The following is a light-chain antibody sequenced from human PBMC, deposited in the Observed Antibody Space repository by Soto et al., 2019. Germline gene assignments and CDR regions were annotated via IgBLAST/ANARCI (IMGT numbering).Light chain of an antibody. Sequence: EIVFTQSPGTLSLSPGERATLSCRASQRIGRNYLAWYQQQPGRAPRLIIYGISTRETGIRARFSGSGSGTEFTLTISSLQSEDFAVYYCQQYTQWTITFGQGTRLEIK. CDR3: QQYTQWTIT. J-gene: IGKJ5*01. CDR2: GIS. V-gene: IGKV3-15*01. CDR1: QRIGRN.